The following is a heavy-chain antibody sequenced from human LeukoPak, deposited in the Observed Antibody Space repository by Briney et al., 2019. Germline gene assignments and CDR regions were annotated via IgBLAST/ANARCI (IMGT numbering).Heavy chain of an antibody. J-gene: IGHJ1*01. V-gene: IGHV3-48*03. Sequence: GGSLRLSCAASGFTFSSYEMNWVRQAPGKGLEGVSYISSSGSTIYYADSVKGRFTISRDNATNSLYLQMNSLRAEDTAVYYCARGGTLEYFQHWGQGTLVTVSS. CDR2: ISSSGSTI. CDR1: GFTFSSYE. CDR3: ARGGTLEYFQH.